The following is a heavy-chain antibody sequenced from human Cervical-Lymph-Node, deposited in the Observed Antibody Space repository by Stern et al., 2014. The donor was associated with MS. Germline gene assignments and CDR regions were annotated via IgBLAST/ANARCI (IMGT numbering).Heavy chain of an antibody. D-gene: IGHD4-17*01. Sequence: VQLVESGAEVKQPGPSLKLSCKASGDTFSTFAIRWVRQDPGQGLEWMEAIVPMYGTADYAQRFHNRVAITANESTSTAFMELSSLTSNDTAVYYCARLIYGDYESWGQGTLVTVSS. V-gene: IGHV1-69*01. J-gene: IGHJ4*02. CDR2: IVPMYGTA. CDR3: ARLIYGDYES. CDR1: GDTFSTFA.